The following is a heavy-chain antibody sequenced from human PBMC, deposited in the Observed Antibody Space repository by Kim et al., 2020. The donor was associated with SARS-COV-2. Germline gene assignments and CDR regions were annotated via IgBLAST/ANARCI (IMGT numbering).Heavy chain of an antibody. CDR3: ARVRGSSHY. D-gene: IGHD1-26*01. J-gene: IGHJ4*02. CDR2: SEK. V-gene: IGHV3-7*04. Sequence: SEKYYVDSVKGLFTNERDNAKDSLYLQMNSLRAEDTAVYYCARVRGSSHYWGQGTLVTVSS.